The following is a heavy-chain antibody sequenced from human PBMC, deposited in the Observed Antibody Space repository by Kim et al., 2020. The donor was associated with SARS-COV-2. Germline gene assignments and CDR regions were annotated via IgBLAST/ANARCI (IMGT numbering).Heavy chain of an antibody. D-gene: IGHD3-3*01. CDR3: ARAYLDDFWSGYYGLGFGY. Sequence: GGSLRLSCAASGFTVSSNYMSWVRQAPGKGLEWVSVIYSGGSTYYADSVKGRFTISRDNSKNTLYLQMNSLRAEDTAIYYCARAYLDDFWSGYYGLGFGYWGQGTLVTVSS. CDR1: GFTVSSNY. V-gene: IGHV3-66*01. J-gene: IGHJ4*02. CDR2: IYSGGST.